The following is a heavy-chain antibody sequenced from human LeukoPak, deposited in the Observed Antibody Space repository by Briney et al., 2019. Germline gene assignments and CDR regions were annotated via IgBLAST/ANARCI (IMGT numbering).Heavy chain of an antibody. CDR1: GFTVSSNY. D-gene: IGHD3-10*01. V-gene: IGHV3-53*01. CDR2: LYSAGAT. CDR3: ASGGLGARKYYSDPFHY. Sequence: GGSLRLSCAASGFTVSSNYVSWVRQAPGKGLEWVSILYSAGATYYADPVRGRFTISRDNSKNTVCLQMNSLRAEDTAVYYCASGGLGARKYYSDPFHYWGQGILVTVSS. J-gene: IGHJ4*02.